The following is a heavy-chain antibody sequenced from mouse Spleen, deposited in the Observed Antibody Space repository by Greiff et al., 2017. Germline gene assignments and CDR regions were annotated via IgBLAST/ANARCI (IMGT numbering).Heavy chain of an antibody. V-gene: IGHV1-69*02. CDR2: IYPSDSYT. CDR3: TLSGTFDY. CDR1: GYTFTSYW. J-gene: IGHJ2*01. D-gene: IGHD4-1*01. Sequence: VQLQQPGAELVRPGASVKLSCKASGYTFTSYWINWVKQRPGQGLEWIGNIYPSDSYTNYNQKFKDKATLTVDKSSSTAYMQLSSPTSEDSAVYYCTLSGTFDYWGQGTTLTVSS.